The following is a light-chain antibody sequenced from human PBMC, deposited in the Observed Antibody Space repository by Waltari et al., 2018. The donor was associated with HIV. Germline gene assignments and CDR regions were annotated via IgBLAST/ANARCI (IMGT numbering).Light chain of an antibody. Sequence: QSALTQPRSVSGSPGQSVTISCTGTSSDVGGYNYVSWYQQLPGKAPKLMIYDLTERPSGVPARFSGSKSGNTASLTSAGLQAEDEADYYCCSCAGSYTWLFGGGTKLTVL. V-gene: IGLV2-11*01. CDR1: SSDVGGYNY. CDR3: CSCAGSYTWL. CDR2: DLT. J-gene: IGLJ2*01.